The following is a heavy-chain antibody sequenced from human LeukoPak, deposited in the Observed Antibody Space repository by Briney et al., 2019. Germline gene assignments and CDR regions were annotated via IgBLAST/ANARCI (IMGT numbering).Heavy chain of an antibody. Sequence: ALVKVSCKASGGTFSSYAISWVRQAPGQGLEWMGRIIPIFGTANYAQKFQGRVTITTDESTSTAYMELSSLRSEDTAVYYCARGRWLQHGYFDYWGQGTLVTVSS. CDR3: ARGRWLQHGYFDY. CDR1: GGTFSSYA. CDR2: IIPIFGTA. D-gene: IGHD5-24*01. J-gene: IGHJ4*02. V-gene: IGHV1-69*05.